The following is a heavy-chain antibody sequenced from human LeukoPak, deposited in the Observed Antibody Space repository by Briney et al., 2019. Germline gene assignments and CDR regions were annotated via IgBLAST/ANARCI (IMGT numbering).Heavy chain of an antibody. D-gene: IGHD6-13*01. Sequence: SETLSLTCSVSGGSISSKNDYWGWIRQPPGKGLEWIGSIYYSGSTYYNPSLKSRVTISVDTSKNQFSLKLSSVTAADTAVYYCARQTGSSWTGDYYFDYWGQGTLVTVSS. V-gene: IGHV4-39*01. CDR1: GGSISSKNDY. CDR3: ARQTGSSWTGDYYFDY. J-gene: IGHJ4*02. CDR2: IYYSGST.